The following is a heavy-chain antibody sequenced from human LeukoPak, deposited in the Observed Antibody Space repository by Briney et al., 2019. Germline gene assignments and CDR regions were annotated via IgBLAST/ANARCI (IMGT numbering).Heavy chain of an antibody. V-gene: IGHV3-21*01. CDR3: ARDPLAAFSADATGWFDS. CDR1: GFIFRSET. J-gene: IGHJ5*01. Sequence: GGSLRLSCAASGFIFRSETMVWVRQAPGKGLEWVSSISGDGASISYADSMKGRVTVSRDNGENSVFLHMNSLRVEDTAVYFCARDPLAAFSADATGWFDSWGQGTLVTVSS. CDR2: ISGDGASI. D-gene: IGHD2-15*01.